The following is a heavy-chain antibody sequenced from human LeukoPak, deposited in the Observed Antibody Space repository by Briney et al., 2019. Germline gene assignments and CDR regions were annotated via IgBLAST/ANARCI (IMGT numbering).Heavy chain of an antibody. D-gene: IGHD3-22*01. CDR3: AKDRHDSSPYYFDY. J-gene: IGHJ4*02. V-gene: IGHV3-23*01. Sequence: AISGSGGSTYYADSVKGRFTISRDNSKNTLYLQMNSLRAEDTAVYYCAKDRHDSSPYYFDYWGQGTLVTVSS. CDR2: ISGSGGST.